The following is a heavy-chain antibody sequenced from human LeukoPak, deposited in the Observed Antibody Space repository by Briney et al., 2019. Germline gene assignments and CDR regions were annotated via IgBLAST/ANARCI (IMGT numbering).Heavy chain of an antibody. CDR2: INPNSGGT. J-gene: IGHJ6*03. Sequence: ASVKVSCKASGYTFTGYYIHWVRQAPGQGLEWMGWINPNSGGTNYAQKFQGRVTMTRDTSISTASMELSSLKPDDTAVYYCARDSGYDNGYYYYMDVWGKGTTVTVSS. CDR3: ARDSGYDNGYYYYMDV. D-gene: IGHD5-12*01. V-gene: IGHV1-2*02. CDR1: GYTFTGYY.